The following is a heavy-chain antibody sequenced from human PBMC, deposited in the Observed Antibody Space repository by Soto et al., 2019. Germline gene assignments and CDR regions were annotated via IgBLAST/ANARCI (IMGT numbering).Heavy chain of an antibody. D-gene: IGHD2-15*01. CDR2: ISYDGSNK. V-gene: IGHV3-30*18. J-gene: IGHJ5*02. CDR1: GFPFSSYG. Sequence: GGSLRLSCASSGFPFSSYGMHWVRQAPGKGLEWVAVISYDGSNKYYADSVKGRFTISRDNSKNTLYLQMNSLRAEDTAVYYCAKDYGYCSGGSCYSSGWFDPWGQGTLVTVSS. CDR3: AKDYGYCSGGSCYSSGWFDP.